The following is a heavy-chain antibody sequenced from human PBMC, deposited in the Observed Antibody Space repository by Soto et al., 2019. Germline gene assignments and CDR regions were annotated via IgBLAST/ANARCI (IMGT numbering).Heavy chain of an antibody. CDR2: IYYSGST. J-gene: IGHJ5*02. Sequence: PSETLSLTCTVSGGSISSYYWSWIRQPPGKGLEWIGYIYYSGSTNYNPSLKSRVTISVDTSKNQFSLKLSSVTAADTAVYYCARVPIMITFGGVIVSSWFDPWGQGTLVTVSS. CDR3: ARVPIMITFGGVIVSSWFDP. D-gene: IGHD3-16*02. V-gene: IGHV4-59*01. CDR1: GGSISSYY.